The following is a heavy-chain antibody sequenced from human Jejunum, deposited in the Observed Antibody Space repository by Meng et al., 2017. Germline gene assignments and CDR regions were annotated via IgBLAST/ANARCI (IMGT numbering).Heavy chain of an antibody. V-gene: IGHV3-23*01. CDR2: ISGRGDIT. Sequence: LSLTCAASGFTFSDYAMSWVRQAPGKGLEWVSVISGRGDITDYADSVKGRFTISRDNNNNALSLQMNSLRAEDAALYYCAKKSCTSSNCHRWYYWGQGTLVTVSS. CDR3: AKKSCTSSNCHRWYY. CDR1: GFTFSDYA. J-gene: IGHJ4*02. D-gene: IGHD2-2*02.